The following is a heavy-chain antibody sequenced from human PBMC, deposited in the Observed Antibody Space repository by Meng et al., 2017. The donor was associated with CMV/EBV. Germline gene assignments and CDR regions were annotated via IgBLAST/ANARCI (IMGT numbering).Heavy chain of an antibody. Sequence: ASVKFSCKASGYTFTGYYMHWVRQAPGQGLEWMGWINPKSGGTNYAQKFQGRVTMTRDTAISTAYMELSRLRSDDTAVYYCARGFSVGVVIKTFDYWGQGTLVTVSS. V-gene: IGHV1-2*02. J-gene: IGHJ4*02. CDR1: GYTFTGYY. CDR2: INPKSGGT. D-gene: IGHD3-3*01. CDR3: ARGFSVGVVIKTFDY.